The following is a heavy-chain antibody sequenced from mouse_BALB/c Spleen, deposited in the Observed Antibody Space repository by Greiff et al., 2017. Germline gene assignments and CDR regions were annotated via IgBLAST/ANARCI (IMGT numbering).Heavy chain of an antibody. CDR2: ISSGGSYT. Sequence: EVQRVESGGDLVKPGGSLKLSCAASGFTFSSYGMSWVRQTPDKRLEWVATISSGGSYTYYPDSVKGRFTISRDNAKNTLYLQMSSLKSEDTAMYYCARQDLYAWFAYWGQGTLVTVSA. D-gene: IGHD2-12*01. CDR3: ARQDLYAWFAY. V-gene: IGHV5-6*01. J-gene: IGHJ3*01. CDR1: GFTFSSYG.